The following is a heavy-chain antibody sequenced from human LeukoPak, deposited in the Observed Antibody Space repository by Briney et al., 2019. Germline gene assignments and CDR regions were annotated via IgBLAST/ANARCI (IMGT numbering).Heavy chain of an antibody. D-gene: IGHD6-13*01. CDR1: GYTFNNHD. J-gene: IGHJ6*03. Sequence: GASVKVSCKASGYTFNNHDINWVRQAPGRGLEWMGWINTYSANTNYAQEFQDRVIMTTDTSTSTAYMELRSLRSDDTAVYYCARDSYSSSWYPNYYYYYMDVWGKGTTVTVSS. CDR3: ARDSYSSSWYPNYYYYYMDV. CDR2: INTYSANT. V-gene: IGHV1-18*01.